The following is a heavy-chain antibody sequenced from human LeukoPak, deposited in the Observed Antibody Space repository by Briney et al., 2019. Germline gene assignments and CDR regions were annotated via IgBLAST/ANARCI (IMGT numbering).Heavy chain of an antibody. CDR1: GLTVSSNY. CDR2: IYSGGST. CDR3: ARDLAQRYYYGMDV. D-gene: IGHD6-25*01. V-gene: IGHV3-53*01. Sequence: GGSLRLSCEVSGLTVSSNYMSWVRQAPGKGLEWVSIIYSGGSTYYADSVKGRFTISRDQSKNTLYLQMNSLRAEDTAVYYCARDLAQRYYYGMDVWGQGTTVTVSS. J-gene: IGHJ6*02.